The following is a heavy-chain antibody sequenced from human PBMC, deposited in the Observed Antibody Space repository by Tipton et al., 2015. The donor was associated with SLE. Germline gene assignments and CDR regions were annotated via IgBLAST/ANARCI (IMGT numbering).Heavy chain of an antibody. D-gene: IGHD3/OR15-3a*01. Sequence: TLSLTCTVSGGSISSGGYYWSWIRQHPGKGLEWIGYIYYSGSTYYNPSLKSRVTISVDTSKNQFSLKLSSVTAGDTAVYYCARGTGPDYYYMDVWGKGTTVTVSS. V-gene: IGHV4-31*03. J-gene: IGHJ6*03. CDR2: IYYSGST. CDR3: ARGTGPDYYYMDV. CDR1: GGSISSGGYY.